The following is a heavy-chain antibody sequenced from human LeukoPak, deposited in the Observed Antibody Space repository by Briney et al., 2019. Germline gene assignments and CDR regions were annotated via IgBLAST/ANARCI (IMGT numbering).Heavy chain of an antibody. CDR1: GGSISSGGFY. V-gene: IGHV4-30-2*01. D-gene: IGHD5-12*01. CDR3: AKAWISHYFDY. Sequence: PSQTLSLTCTVSGGSISSGGFYWSWIRQPPGKGLEWIGYIYHSGSTYYNPSLKSRVTISVDRSKNQFSLKLSSVTAADTAVYYCAKAWISHYFDYWGQGTLVTVSS. J-gene: IGHJ4*02. CDR2: IYHSGST.